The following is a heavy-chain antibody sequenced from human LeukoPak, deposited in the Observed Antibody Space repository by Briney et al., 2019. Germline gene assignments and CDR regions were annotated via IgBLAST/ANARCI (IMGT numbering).Heavy chain of an antibody. CDR2: INHSGST. Sequence: SETLSLTCAVYGGSFSGYYWSWIRQPPGKGLEWIGEINHSGSTNYNPSLKSRVTISVDTSKNQFSLKLSSVTAADTAVYYCAKDCSSTSCYTGTFDYWGQGTLVTVSS. V-gene: IGHV4-34*01. CDR3: AKDCSSTSCYTGTFDY. D-gene: IGHD2-2*02. J-gene: IGHJ4*02. CDR1: GGSFSGYY.